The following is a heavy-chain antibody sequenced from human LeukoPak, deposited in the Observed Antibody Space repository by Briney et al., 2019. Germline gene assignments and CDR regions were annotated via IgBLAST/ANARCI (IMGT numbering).Heavy chain of an antibody. V-gene: IGHV1-69*04. Sequence: SVKVSCKASGGTFSSYAISWVRQAPGQGLEWMGRIIPILGIANYAQKFQGRVTITADKSTSTAYMELSSLRSEDTAVYYCARTIKTYYYDSSGYYGRGPGGTNVLWGQGTLVTVSS. D-gene: IGHD3-22*01. J-gene: IGHJ4*02. CDR3: ARTIKTYYYDSSGYYGRGPGGTNVL. CDR2: IIPILGIA. CDR1: GGTFSSYA.